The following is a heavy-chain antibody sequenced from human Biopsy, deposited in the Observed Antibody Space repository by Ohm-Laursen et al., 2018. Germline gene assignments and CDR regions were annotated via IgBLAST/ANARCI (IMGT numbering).Heavy chain of an antibody. CDR2: IIAVSGLV. V-gene: IGHV1-69*17. J-gene: IGHJ4*02. Sequence: SSVNVSCKASGGTFSNYAISWVRQAPGEGLEWMGGIIAVSGLVNYAPKFQGRVSITADKSTTTAYMELSNLKSEDTAVYYCAIPFQYYDSWGGYPPFDHWGQGTLVTVSS. CDR3: AIPFQYYDSWGGYPPFDH. CDR1: GGTFSNYA. D-gene: IGHD3-3*01.